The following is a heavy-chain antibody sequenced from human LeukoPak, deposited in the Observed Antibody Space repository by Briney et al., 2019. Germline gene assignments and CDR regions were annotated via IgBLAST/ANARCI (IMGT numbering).Heavy chain of an antibody. Sequence: PAGSMTPSCAVSAFTFSSYGTQCGSQPQHNGLVWGAFIWYDGSNKFYAESGKGRFTISRDNSKNTLYLQMNSLRAEDTAVCYCAKVAAAGTEVFDDWGQGTLVTVSS. CDR1: AFTFSSYG. V-gene: IGHV3-30*02. J-gene: IGHJ4*02. D-gene: IGHD6-13*01. CDR2: IWYDGSNK. CDR3: AKVAAAGTEVFDD.